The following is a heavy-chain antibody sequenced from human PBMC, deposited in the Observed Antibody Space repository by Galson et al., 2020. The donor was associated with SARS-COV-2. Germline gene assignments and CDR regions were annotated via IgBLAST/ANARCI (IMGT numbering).Heavy chain of an antibody. CDR3: ARGDSSSLLFDP. CDR1: GFTFSSYS. CDR2: ISSSSSYI. J-gene: IGHJ5*02. Sequence: GGSLRLSCAASGFTFSSYSMNWVRQAPGKGLEWVSSISSSSSYIYYADSVKGRFTISRDNAKNSLYLQMNSLRAEDTAVYYCARGDSSSLLFDPWGQGTLVTVSS. V-gene: IGHV3-21*01. D-gene: IGHD6-13*01.